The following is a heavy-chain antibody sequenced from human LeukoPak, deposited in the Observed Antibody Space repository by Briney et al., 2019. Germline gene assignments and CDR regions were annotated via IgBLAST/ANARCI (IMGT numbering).Heavy chain of an antibody. CDR1: GYSISSGYY. Sequence: SETLSLTCTVSGYSISSGYYWSWIRQPPGKGLEWIGEINHSGSTNYNPSLKSRVTISVDTSKNQFSLKLSSVTAADTAVYYCARGLINWGLIGWGQGTLVTVSS. V-gene: IGHV4-38-2*02. D-gene: IGHD7-27*01. CDR2: INHSGST. CDR3: ARGLINWGLIG. J-gene: IGHJ4*02.